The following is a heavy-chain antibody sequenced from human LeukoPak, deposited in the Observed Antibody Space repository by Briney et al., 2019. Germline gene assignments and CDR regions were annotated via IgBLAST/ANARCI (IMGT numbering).Heavy chain of an antibody. J-gene: IGHJ6*03. V-gene: IGHV1-46*01. CDR2: INPSGGST. D-gene: IGHD3-3*01. Sequence: EASVKVSCKASGYTFTSYYMHWVRQAPGQGLEWMGIINPSGGSTSYAQKFQGRVTMTRDTSTSTVYMELSSLRSEDTAVYYCARDHQEDPYDFWSGLYYYYYYMDVWGKGTTVTVSS. CDR1: GYTFTSYY. CDR3: ARDHQEDPYDFWSGLYYYYYYMDV.